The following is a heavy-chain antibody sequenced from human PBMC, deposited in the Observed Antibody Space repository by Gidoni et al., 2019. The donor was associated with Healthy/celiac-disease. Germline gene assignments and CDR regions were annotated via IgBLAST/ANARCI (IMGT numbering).Heavy chain of an antibody. J-gene: IGHJ4*02. V-gene: IGHV3-7*01. D-gene: IGHD3-16*01. CDR1: GFTFSSYW. CDR2: IKQDGSEK. CDR3: ARADYDYDYVWGKALYFDY. Sequence: EVQLVESGGGLVQPGGSLRLSCAASGFTFSSYWMSWVRQAPGKGLEWVANIKQDGSEKYYVDSVKGRFTISRDNAKNSLYLQMNSLRAEDTAVYYCARADYDYDYVWGKALYFDYWGQGTLVTVSS.